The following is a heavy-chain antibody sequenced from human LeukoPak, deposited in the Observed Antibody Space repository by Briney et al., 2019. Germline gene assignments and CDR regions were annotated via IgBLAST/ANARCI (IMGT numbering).Heavy chain of an antibody. CDR2: IYSGGST. CDR3: ARSSHYDILTGYSEEDAFDI. CDR1: GFTVSSNY. V-gene: IGHV3-53*01. J-gene: IGHJ3*02. D-gene: IGHD3-9*01. Sequence: GSLRLSCAASGFTVSSNYMSWVRQAPGKGLEWVSVIYSGGSTDYADSVKGRFTISRDNSKNTLYLQMNSLRVEDTAVYYCARSSHYDILTGYSEEDAFDIWGQGTMVTVSS.